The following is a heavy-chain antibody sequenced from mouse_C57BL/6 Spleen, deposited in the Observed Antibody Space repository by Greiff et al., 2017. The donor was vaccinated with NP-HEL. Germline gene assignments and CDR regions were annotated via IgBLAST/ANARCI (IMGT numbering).Heavy chain of an antibody. V-gene: IGHV1-50*01. J-gene: IGHJ1*03. CDR1: GYTFTSYW. D-gene: IGHD1-1*01. CDR3: ARKPYGSSWYFDV. CDR2: IDPSDSYT. Sequence: QVQLQQPGAELVKPGASVKLSCKASGYTFTSYWMQWVKQRPGQGLEWIGEIDPSDSYTNYNQKFKGKATLTVDTSSSTAYMQLSSLTSEDSAVYYCARKPYGSSWYFDVWGTGTTVTVSS.